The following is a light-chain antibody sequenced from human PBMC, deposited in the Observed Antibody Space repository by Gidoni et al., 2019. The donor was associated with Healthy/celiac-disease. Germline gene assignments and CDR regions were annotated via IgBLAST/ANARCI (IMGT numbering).Light chain of an antibody. CDR2: GAS. Sequence: DIVLTQSPDSLAVSLGETATINCKSSQSVLYRSNNKNYLAWYQQKPGQPPKLLIYGASTRESGVPDRFSGSGSGTDFTLTISSLQAEDVAVYYCQQYYSTPITFGQGTRLEIK. CDR3: QQYYSTPIT. CDR1: QSVLYRSNNKNY. J-gene: IGKJ5*01. V-gene: IGKV4-1*01.